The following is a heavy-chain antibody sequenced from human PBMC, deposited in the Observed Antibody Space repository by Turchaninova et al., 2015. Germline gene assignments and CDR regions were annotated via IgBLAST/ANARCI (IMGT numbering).Heavy chain of an antibody. V-gene: IGHV4-61*08. D-gene: IGHD2-21*01. CDR2: LYWGGSS. CDR1: GGSVSSDDFH. J-gene: IGHJ5*02. Sequence: PGVVNLLGPLSVRCTVSGGSVSSDDFHWSWVRQPPGKALEWIGHLYWGGSSKLNPSLESRVTISADTSKNQFSLRLTSVSPADTAVYYCVTYFRGRGGLGAWGQGTLVTVSS. CDR3: VTYFRGRGGLGA.